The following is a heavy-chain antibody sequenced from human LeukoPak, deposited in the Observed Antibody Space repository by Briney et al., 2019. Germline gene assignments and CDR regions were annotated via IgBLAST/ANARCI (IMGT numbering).Heavy chain of an antibody. CDR3: ARGRFGPMAYKPSYFDY. D-gene: IGHD3-10*01. CDR1: GGSFSGYY. Sequence: PSETLSLTCAVYGGSFSGYYWSWIRQPPGKGLEWIGEINHSGSTNYNPSLKSRVTISVDTSKNQFSLKLSSVTAADTAVYYCARGRFGPMAYKPSYFDYWGQGTLVTVSS. J-gene: IGHJ4*02. CDR2: INHSGST. V-gene: IGHV4-34*01.